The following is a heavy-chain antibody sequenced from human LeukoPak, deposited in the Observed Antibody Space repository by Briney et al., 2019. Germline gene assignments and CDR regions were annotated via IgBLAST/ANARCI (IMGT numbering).Heavy chain of an antibody. Sequence: GGTLRLSCAASGFTFSSYGMSWVRQAPGKGLEWVSAISGSGGSTYHADSVKGRFTISRDNSKNTLYLQMNSLRAEDTAVYYCAKDSYDSSGYSDYWGXGTLVTVSS. CDR3: AKDSYDSSGYSDY. CDR1: GFTFSSYG. CDR2: ISGSGGST. D-gene: IGHD3-22*01. V-gene: IGHV3-23*01. J-gene: IGHJ4*02.